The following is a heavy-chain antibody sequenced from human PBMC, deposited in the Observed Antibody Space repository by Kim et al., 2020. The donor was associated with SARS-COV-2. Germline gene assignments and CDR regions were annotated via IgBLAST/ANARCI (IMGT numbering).Heavy chain of an antibody. CDR2: IWYDGSNK. J-gene: IGHJ4*02. CDR3: ARESVNYDSSGYSAGFDY. V-gene: IGHV3-33*01. D-gene: IGHD3-22*01. CDR1: GFTFSSYG. Sequence: GGSLRLSCAASGFTFSSYGMHWVRQAQGKGLEWVAVIWYDGSNKYYADSVKGRFTISRANSKNTLYLQMNSLRAEDTAVYYCARESVNYDSSGYSAGFDYWGQGPLVTVPS.